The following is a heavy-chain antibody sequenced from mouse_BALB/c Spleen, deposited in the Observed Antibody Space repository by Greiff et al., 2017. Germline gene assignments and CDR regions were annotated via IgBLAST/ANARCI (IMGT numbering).Heavy chain of an antibody. CDR2: INPNTGGT. Sequence: EVQLQQSGPELVKPGASVKIPCKASGYSFTDYNMDWVKQSHGKSLEWIGDINPNTGGTIYNQKFKGKATLTVDKSSSTAYMELRSLTSEDTAVYYCARVYGNLWDFDYWGQGTTLTVAS. J-gene: IGHJ2*01. D-gene: IGHD2-1*01. V-gene: IGHV1-18*01. CDR1: GYSFTDYN. CDR3: ARVYGNLWDFDY.